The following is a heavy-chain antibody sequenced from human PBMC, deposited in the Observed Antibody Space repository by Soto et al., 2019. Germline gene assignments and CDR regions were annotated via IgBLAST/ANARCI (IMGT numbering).Heavy chain of an antibody. Sequence: QVQLVQSGAEVKKPGSSVKVSCKASGGTFSSYTISWVRQAPGQGLEWMGRIIPILGIANYALKFQGRVTITADKSTSTTCMELSSLRSEDTAVYYCARGVDYSWGSRGGSEYFQHWGQCTLVTVSS. CDR2: IIPILGIA. CDR1: GGTFSSYT. V-gene: IGHV1-69*02. J-gene: IGHJ1*01. D-gene: IGHD3-16*01. CDR3: ARGVDYSWGSRGGSEYFQH.